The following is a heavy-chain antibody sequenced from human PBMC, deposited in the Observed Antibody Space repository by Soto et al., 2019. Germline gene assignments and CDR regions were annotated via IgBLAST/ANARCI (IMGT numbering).Heavy chain of an antibody. J-gene: IGHJ6*04. CDR1: GGSFSGYY. CDR2: INHSGST. CDR3: ARDHLAFKLYYGSGSYYTPYYYGMDV. Sequence: PSETLSLTCAVYGGSFSGYYWSWIRQPPGKGLEWIGEINHSGSTNYNPSLKSRVTISVGTSKNQFSLKLSSVTAADTAVYYCARDHLAFKLYYGSGSYYTPYYYGMDVWGKGTTVTVSS. V-gene: IGHV4-34*01. D-gene: IGHD3-10*01.